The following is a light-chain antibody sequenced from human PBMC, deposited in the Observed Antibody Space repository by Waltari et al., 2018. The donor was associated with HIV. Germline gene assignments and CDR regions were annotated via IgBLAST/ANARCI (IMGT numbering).Light chain of an antibody. CDR1: TLGAKY. J-gene: IGLJ2*01. CDR3: QAWDSRTS. Sequence: SYELTQPPSVSVSPGQTARITCSGDTLGAKYVSWYQQKAGQSPVLVIFQDSKRPSGIPERFSGSNSGNTATLTISGTQAMDEADYYCQAWDSRTSFGGGTKLTVL. V-gene: IGLV3-1*01. CDR2: QDS.